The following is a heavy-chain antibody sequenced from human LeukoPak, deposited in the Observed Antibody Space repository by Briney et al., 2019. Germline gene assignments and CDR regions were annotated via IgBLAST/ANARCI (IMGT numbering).Heavy chain of an antibody. J-gene: IGHJ4*02. CDR2: IYYSGST. Sequence: SETLSLTCAVSGGSISSNSYYWGWIRQPPGKGLEWIGSIYYSGSTYYNPSLKSRVIISVDTSKNQFSLKLNSVTAADTAVYYCARVDGYCSGGSCPGGVDYWGQGTLVTVSS. CDR1: GGSISSNSYY. D-gene: IGHD2-15*01. CDR3: ARVDGYCSGGSCPGGVDY. V-gene: IGHV4-39*07.